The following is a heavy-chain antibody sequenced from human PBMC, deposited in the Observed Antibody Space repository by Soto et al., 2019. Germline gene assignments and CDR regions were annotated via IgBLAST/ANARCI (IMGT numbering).Heavy chain of an antibody. Sequence: SETLSLTCTVSGGSISSGGYFWSWIRQHPGKGLEWIGYIYYSGSTYYNPSLKSRVTISVDTSKNQFSLKLSSVTAADTAVYYCARDSYYYDSSGYYYYYYGMDVWGQGTTVTVSS. V-gene: IGHV4-31*03. J-gene: IGHJ6*02. CDR3: ARDSYYYDSSGYYYYYYGMDV. CDR2: IYYSGST. CDR1: GGSISSGGYF. D-gene: IGHD3-22*01.